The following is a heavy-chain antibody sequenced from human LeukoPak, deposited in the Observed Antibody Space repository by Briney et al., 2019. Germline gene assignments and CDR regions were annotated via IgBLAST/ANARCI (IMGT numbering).Heavy chain of an antibody. CDR1: GFTFSSYS. Sequence: GGSLRLSCAASGFTFSSYSMNWVRQAPGKGLEWVSSISSSSSYIYYADSVKGRFTISRDNAKNSLYLQMNSLRAEDAAVYYCATPSGSYGSAFDIWGQGTMLTVSS. CDR2: ISSSSSYI. CDR3: ATPSGSYGSAFDI. J-gene: IGHJ3*02. D-gene: IGHD1-26*01. V-gene: IGHV3-21*01.